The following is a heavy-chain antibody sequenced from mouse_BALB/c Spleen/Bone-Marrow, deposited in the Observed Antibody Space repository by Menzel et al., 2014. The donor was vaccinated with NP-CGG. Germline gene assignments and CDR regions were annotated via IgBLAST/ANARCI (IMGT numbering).Heavy chain of an antibody. V-gene: IGHV4-1*02. CDR3: ARLGYYGGFAY. CDR2: INPDSSTI. D-gene: IGHD2-3*01. Sequence: EVQLVESGGGLVQPGGSLKLSCAASGFDFSGYWMSWVRQALGKGLEWIGEINPDSSTINYTPSLKDRFIISRDNAKNTLYLQVSKVRSEDTALYYCARLGYYGGFAYWGQGTLVTVSA. CDR1: GFDFSGYW. J-gene: IGHJ3*01.